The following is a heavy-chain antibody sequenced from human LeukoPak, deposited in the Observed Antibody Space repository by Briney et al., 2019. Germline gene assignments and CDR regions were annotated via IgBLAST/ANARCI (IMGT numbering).Heavy chain of an antibody. CDR2: INHSGST. CDR3: ARSSHDYGEYDP. V-gene: IGHV4-34*01. J-gene: IGHJ5*02. CDR1: GGSFSGYY. D-gene: IGHD4-17*01. Sequence: SETLSLTCAVYGGSFSGYYWSWIRQPPGKGPEWIGEINHSGSTDYNPSLKSRVTISVDRSKNQFSLKLSSVTAADTAVYYCARSSHDYGEYDPWGQGTLVTVSS.